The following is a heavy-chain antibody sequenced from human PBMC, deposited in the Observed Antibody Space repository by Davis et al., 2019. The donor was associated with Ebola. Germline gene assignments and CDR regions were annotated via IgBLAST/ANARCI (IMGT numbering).Heavy chain of an antibody. D-gene: IGHD3-9*01. CDR2: IIPILGIA. J-gene: IGHJ6*02. V-gene: IGHV1-69*04. Sequence: SVKVSCKASGGTFSRYAISWVRQAPGQGLEWMGRIIPILGIANYAQKFQGRVTITADKSTSTAYMELSSLRSEDTAVYYCARQGRLGQQYYYYYYGMDVWGQGTTVTVSS. CDR1: GGTFSRYA. CDR3: ARQGRLGQQYYYYYYGMDV.